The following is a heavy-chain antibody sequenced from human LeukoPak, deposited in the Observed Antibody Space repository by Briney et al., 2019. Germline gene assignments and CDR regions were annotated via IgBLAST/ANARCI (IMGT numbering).Heavy chain of an antibody. J-gene: IGHJ1*01. CDR3: AKQDVRATTTLYVQN. CDR2: RRYDGSNE. D-gene: IGHD1-26*01. CDR1: GFTFNNYS. Sequence: GGSLRLSCAASGFTFNNYSMHWFRHPPGKGLAWAAFRRYDGSNEYYANSVKGRFTISRDNSKNTLYLQMNSLRAEDTAVYYCAKQDVRATTTLYVQNWGQGTLVSVCS. V-gene: IGHV3-30*02.